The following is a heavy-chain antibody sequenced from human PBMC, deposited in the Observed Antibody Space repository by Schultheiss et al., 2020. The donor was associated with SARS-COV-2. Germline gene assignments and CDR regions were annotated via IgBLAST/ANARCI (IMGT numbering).Heavy chain of an antibody. D-gene: IGHD5-12*01. CDR2: ISSSADTI. J-gene: IGHJ4*02. CDR1: GFTVSSNY. Sequence: GESLKISCAASGFTVSSNYMSWVRQAPGKGLEWISYISSSADTIYYADSVKGRFTISRDNAKNSLFLQMDSLTAEDTAVYYCARGSGGGYEFDYWGQGTLVTVSS. CDR3: ARGSGGGYEFDY. V-gene: IGHV3-11*04.